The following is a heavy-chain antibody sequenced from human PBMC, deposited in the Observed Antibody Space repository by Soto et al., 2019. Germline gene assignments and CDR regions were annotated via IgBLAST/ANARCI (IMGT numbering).Heavy chain of an antibody. CDR2: ISYDGSNK. V-gene: IGHV3-30*18. CDR1: GFTFSSYG. Sequence: QVQLVESGGGVVQPGRSLRLSCAASGFTFSSYGMHWVRQAPGKGLEWVAVISYDGSNKYYADSVKGRFTISRDNSKNSLYLQMNSLRAEDTAVYYCAKGGISIVRGPLRFDPWGQGTLVTVSS. CDR3: AKGGISIVRGPLRFDP. J-gene: IGHJ5*02. D-gene: IGHD3-10*01.